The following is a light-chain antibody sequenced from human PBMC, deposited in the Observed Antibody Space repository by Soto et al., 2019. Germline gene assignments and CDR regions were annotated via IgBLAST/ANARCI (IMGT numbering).Light chain of an antibody. CDR1: QNIKTN. CDR3: QQYNSWPRT. Sequence: EIVLTQSPATLSLSPVERATLSCRASQNIKTNLAWYQHKPGQAPRLLIYVAFTGATGVPARFSGRGSGTEFTLTISSLQSEGFSTYYCQQYNSWPRTFGQGTKVDIK. V-gene: IGKV3-15*01. CDR2: VAF. J-gene: IGKJ1*01.